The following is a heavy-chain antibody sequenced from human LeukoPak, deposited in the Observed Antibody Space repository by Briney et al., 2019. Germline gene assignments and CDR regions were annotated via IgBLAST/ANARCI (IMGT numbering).Heavy chain of an antibody. Sequence: ASVKVSCKASGYTFTSYYIHWVRQAPGQGLEWMGIINPSGDSTSYAQKSQGRVTMTRDTSTSTVYMELSSLRSEDTAVYFCARGFGLSGLDYWGQGTLVTVFS. CDR2: INPSGDST. CDR3: ARGFGLSGLDY. J-gene: IGHJ4*02. CDR1: GYTFTSYY. D-gene: IGHD3-10*01. V-gene: IGHV1-46*01.